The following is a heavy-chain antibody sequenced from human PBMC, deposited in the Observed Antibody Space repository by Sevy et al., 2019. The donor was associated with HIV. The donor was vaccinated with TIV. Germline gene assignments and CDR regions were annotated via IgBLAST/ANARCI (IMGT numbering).Heavy chain of an antibody. V-gene: IGHV1-2*06. D-gene: IGHD1-7*01. CDR3: ARDAGGGTTNSGMDV. J-gene: IGHJ6*02. CDR1: GYTFIDEY. CDR2: VYPNSGGT. Sequence: ASVKVSCKASGYTFIDEYLHWVRQAPGQGLEWMGRVYPNSGGTNYAQRFQGRVTMTRDTSISTAYMELSRLGSDDTAVYYCARDAGGGTTNSGMDVWGQGTTVTVSS.